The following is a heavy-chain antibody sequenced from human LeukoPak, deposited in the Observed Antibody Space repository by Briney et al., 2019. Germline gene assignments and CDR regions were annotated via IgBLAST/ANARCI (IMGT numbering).Heavy chain of an antibody. CDR3: AIQAMVRGVFFDY. CDR2: IYTSGSS. D-gene: IGHD3-10*01. J-gene: IGHJ4*02. CDR1: GGSISSYY. Sequence: PSETLSLTCTVSGGSISSYYWSWIRQPAGKGLEWIGRIYTSGSSNYNPSLKSRVTISVDTSKNQFSLKLSSVTAADTAVYYCAIQAMVRGVFFDYWGQGPLVTVSS. V-gene: IGHV4-4*07.